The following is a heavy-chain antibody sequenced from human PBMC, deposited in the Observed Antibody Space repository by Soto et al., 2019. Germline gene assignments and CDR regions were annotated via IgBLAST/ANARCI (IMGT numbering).Heavy chain of an antibody. CDR3: ARGLVATNGGNLRRRSYYYYGMDV. J-gene: IGHJ6*02. Sequence: PSETLSLTCAVYGGSFSGHYWSWIRQPPGKGLEWIGEINHSGSTNYNPSLKSRVTISVDTSKNQFSLKLSSVTAADTAVYYCARGLVATNGGNLRRRSYYYYGMDVWGQGTTVTVSS. V-gene: IGHV4-34*01. D-gene: IGHD2-15*01. CDR2: INHSGST. CDR1: GGSFSGHY.